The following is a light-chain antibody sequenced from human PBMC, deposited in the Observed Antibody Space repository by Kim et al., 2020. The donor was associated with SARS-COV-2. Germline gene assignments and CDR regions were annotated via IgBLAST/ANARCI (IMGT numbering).Light chain of an antibody. V-gene: IGLV2-8*01. CDR3: SSYAGTDNLL. CDR2: EVT. Sequence: GQSVTSSCTGNSSDVGGYNYVSWFQQHPGKAPKLIIYEVTKRPSGVPDRFSGSKSGNTASLTVSGLQAEDEADYYCSSYAGTDNLLFGGGTQLTVL. J-gene: IGLJ3*02. CDR1: SSDVGGYNY.